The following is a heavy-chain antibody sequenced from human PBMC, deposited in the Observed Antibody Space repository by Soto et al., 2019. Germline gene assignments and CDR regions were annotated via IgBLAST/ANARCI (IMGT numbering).Heavy chain of an antibody. Sequence: GGSLRLSCAASGFTFSSYDMHWVRQATGKGLEWVSAIGTAGDTYYPGSVKGRFTISRENAKNSLYLQMNSLRAGDTAVYYCARWSAPDAFDIWGQGTMVTVSS. CDR1: GFTFSSYD. V-gene: IGHV3-13*04. CDR3: ARWSAPDAFDI. CDR2: IGTAGDT. D-gene: IGHD6-6*01. J-gene: IGHJ3*02.